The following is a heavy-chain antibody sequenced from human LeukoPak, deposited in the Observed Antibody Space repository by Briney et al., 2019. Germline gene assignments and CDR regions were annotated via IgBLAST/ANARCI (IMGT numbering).Heavy chain of an antibody. J-gene: IGHJ4*02. CDR1: GYTFTRYD. Sequence: ASVKVSCKASGYTFTRYDISWVRQAPGQGLEWMGWISAYNGNTNYAQKVQGRVTMTTDTSTSTAYMGLRSLRSDDTAVYYCARVKIVVVTAIDYWGQGTLVTVSS. V-gene: IGHV1-18*01. D-gene: IGHD2-21*02. CDR3: ARVKIVVVTAIDY. CDR2: ISAYNGNT.